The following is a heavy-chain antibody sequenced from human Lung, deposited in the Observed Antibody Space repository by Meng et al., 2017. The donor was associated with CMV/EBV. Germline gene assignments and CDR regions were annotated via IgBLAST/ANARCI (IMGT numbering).Heavy chain of an antibody. D-gene: IGHD2-15*01. CDR3: ARVYCSRGSCSFDY. J-gene: IGHJ4*02. Sequence: GESLKISCAASGFTFSSYSVNWVRQAPGKGLEWVSSISSNSKYIFYADSVKGRFTISRYNAKNALHLQMNSLRDEDTALYYCARVYCSRGSCSFDYWGQGTLVTVSS. CDR1: GFTFSSYS. V-gene: IGHV3-21*01. CDR2: ISSNSKYI.